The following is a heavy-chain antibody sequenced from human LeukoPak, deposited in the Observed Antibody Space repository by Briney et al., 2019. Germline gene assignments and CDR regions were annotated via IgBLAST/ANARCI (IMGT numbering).Heavy chain of an antibody. D-gene: IGHD3-3*01. Sequence: GGSLRLSCAASGFTFSSYWMSWVRQAPGKGLEWVANIKQDGSEKYYVDSVKGRFTISRDNAKNSLYLQMNSLRAEDTAVYYCASAYYDFWSRYYGYWGQGTLVTVSS. CDR1: GFTFSSYW. J-gene: IGHJ4*02. CDR2: IKQDGSEK. V-gene: IGHV3-7*01. CDR3: ASAYYDFWSRYYGY.